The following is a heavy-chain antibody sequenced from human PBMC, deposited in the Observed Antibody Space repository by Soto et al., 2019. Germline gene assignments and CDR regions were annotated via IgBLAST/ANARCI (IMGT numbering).Heavy chain of an antibody. D-gene: IGHD6-19*01. J-gene: IGHJ3*02. V-gene: IGHV3-30-3*01. CDR2: ISYDGSNK. Sequence: QVQLVESGGGVVQPGRSLRLSCAASGFTFSSYAMHWVRQAPGKGLEWVAVISYDGSNKYYADSVKGRFTISRDNSKNTLYLQMNSLRAEDTAVYYCARDDNGWYDSAFDIWGQGTMVTVSS. CDR1: GFTFSSYA. CDR3: ARDDNGWYDSAFDI.